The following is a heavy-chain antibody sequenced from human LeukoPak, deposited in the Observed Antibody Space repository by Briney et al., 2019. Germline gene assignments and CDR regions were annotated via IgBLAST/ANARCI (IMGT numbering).Heavy chain of an antibody. Sequence: SETLSLTCTVSGGSISSDGYYWSWIRQHPGKGLEWIGYIYYRGSTYYNPSLKSRVTISVDTSKNQFSLKLSSVTAADTAVYYCARRSGSYSDDAFDIWGQGTMVTVSS. CDR3: ARRSGSYSDDAFDI. CDR1: GGSISSDGYY. J-gene: IGHJ3*02. D-gene: IGHD1-26*01. CDR2: IYYRGST. V-gene: IGHV4-31*03.